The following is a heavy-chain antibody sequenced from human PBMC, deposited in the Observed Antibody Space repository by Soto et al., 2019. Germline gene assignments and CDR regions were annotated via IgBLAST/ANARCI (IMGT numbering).Heavy chain of an antibody. Sequence: KPSETLSLTCTVCGASISSSTCSWGWVRRSPGKGLYWIGTVCPSHTTTYDPSLTCLLTLSLDPPQNHFFLNLRSVTAADTAVYYRARQPTGYPNGFDSWGQGTLVHVPS. J-gene: IGHJ5*01. V-gene: IGHV4-39*01. CDR1: GASISSSTCS. D-gene: IGHD3-9*01. CDR3: ARQPTGYPNGFDS. CDR2: VCPSHTT.